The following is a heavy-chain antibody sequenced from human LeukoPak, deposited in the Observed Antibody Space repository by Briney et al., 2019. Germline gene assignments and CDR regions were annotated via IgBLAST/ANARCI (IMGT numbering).Heavy chain of an antibody. CDR3: ASSGQCSNGLCGDVGYMDG. CDR1: GDPINSHY. CDR2: ISYSGNT. D-gene: IGHD2-8*01. Sequence: PSETLSLTCTVSGDPINSHYWRWAPQPLGKGVVWRGYISYSGNTNYNPSLKSRVTISMHTSKNHLSLKLNAVTASDTALYYCASSGQCSNGLCGDVGYMDGWGKGTTVTVSS. V-gene: IGHV4-59*11. J-gene: IGHJ6*03.